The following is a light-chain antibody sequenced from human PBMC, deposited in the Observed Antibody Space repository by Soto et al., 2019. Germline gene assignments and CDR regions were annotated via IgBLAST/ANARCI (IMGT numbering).Light chain of an antibody. Sequence: VLTQSPDTLSLSPGERATLSCRASERISSNFLAWYQRRPGQAPRLLIYGASTRASGIPDRFSGSGSGTDFALTISRLEPEDFAVFYCQQYGTSPFTFGPGTTVEIK. CDR1: ERISSNF. J-gene: IGKJ3*01. V-gene: IGKV3-20*01. CDR2: GAS. CDR3: QQYGTSPFT.